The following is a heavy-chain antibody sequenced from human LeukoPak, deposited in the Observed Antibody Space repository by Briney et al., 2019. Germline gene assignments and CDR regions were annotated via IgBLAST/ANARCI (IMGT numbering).Heavy chain of an antibody. CDR3: ARGISPYYYGSGVDY. J-gene: IGHJ4*02. D-gene: IGHD3-10*01. CDR2: MRPDSGNT. CDR1: GYTFTNYD. Sequence: ASVKVSCTASGYTFTNYDINWVRQASGQGPEWMGWMRPDSGNTGSAQRFQGRVSLTRNISSNTAYMELSGLRSEDTAMYYCARGISPYYYGSGVDYWGQGTLVTVSS. V-gene: IGHV1-8*01.